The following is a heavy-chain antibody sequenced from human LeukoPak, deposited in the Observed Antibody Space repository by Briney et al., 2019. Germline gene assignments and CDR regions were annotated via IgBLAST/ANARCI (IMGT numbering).Heavy chain of an antibody. CDR2: IIPIFGTA. Sequence: SVKVSCKASGGTFSSYAISWVRQAPGQGLEWMGGIIPIFGTANYAQKFQGRVTITADKSTSTAYMELSRLRSDDTAVYYCAREGGTMVVVDTDAFDIWGQGTMVTVSS. D-gene: IGHD3-22*01. CDR3: AREGGTMVVVDTDAFDI. CDR1: GGTFSSYA. V-gene: IGHV1-69*06. J-gene: IGHJ3*02.